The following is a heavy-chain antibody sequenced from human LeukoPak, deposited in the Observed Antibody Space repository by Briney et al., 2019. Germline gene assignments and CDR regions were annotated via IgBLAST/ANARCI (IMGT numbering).Heavy chain of an antibody. D-gene: IGHD4-23*01. Sequence: GGSLRLSCVASGFSFRSYGTHWVRQAPGKGLEWVAFIRSDGFNKDYGDSVKGRFTISRDNSKNALYLQMNSLRVEDTAVYYCAKYMGSGGTSYDYWGQGPLVTVSS. J-gene: IGHJ4*02. V-gene: IGHV3-30*02. CDR1: GFSFRSYG. CDR3: AKYMGSGGTSYDY. CDR2: IRSDGFNK.